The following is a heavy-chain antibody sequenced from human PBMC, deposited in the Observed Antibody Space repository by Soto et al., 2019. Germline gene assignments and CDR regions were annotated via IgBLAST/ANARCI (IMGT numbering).Heavy chain of an antibody. CDR2: IYFRGNT. V-gene: IGHV4-39*01. CDR1: GDSINSDKYY. Sequence: SETLSLTCSVSGDSINSDKYYWGWIRQPPGKGLEWIGSIYFRGNTYYNPSLKSRVTISVDTSKNQFSLKLSSVTAADTAVYYCARSTAFWSGFYYYYYGMDVWGQGTTVTVSS. J-gene: IGHJ6*02. CDR3: ARSTAFWSGFYYYYYGMDV. D-gene: IGHD3-3*01.